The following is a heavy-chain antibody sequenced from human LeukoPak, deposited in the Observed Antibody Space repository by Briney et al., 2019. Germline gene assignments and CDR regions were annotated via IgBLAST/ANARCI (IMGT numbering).Heavy chain of an antibody. J-gene: IGHJ4*02. CDR1: GGSIISYY. Sequence: SETLSLACSVSGGSIISYYWSWIRQPPGKGLEWIGYIYYTGSTNSNPSLKSRVTISVDTSKNQFSLRLTSVTAADTAVYYCARGYYYDYSGPDFDYWGQGTLVTVSS. V-gene: IGHV4-59*01. CDR2: IYYTGST. D-gene: IGHD3-22*01. CDR3: ARGYYYDYSGPDFDY.